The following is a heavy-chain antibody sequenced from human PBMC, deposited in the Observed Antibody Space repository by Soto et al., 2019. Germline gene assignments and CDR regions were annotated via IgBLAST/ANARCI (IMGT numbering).Heavy chain of an antibody. CDR3: ARGLSGKVGATIGDYYYYGMDV. D-gene: IGHD1-26*01. V-gene: IGHV1-69*13. CDR1: GGTFSSYA. Sequence: GASVKLSCKASGGTFSSYAISWGRQAPGQGLEWMGGIIPIFGTANYAQKFQGRVTITADESTSTAYMELSSLRSEDTAVYYCARGLSGKVGATIGDYYYYGMDVWGQGTTVTVSS. J-gene: IGHJ6*02. CDR2: IIPIFGTA.